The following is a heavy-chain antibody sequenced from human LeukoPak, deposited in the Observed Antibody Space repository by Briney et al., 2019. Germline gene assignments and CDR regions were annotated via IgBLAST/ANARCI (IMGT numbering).Heavy chain of an antibody. V-gene: IGHV4-59*01. D-gene: IGHD6-19*01. CDR2: IYYSGST. CDR1: GGSISSYY. Sequence: SETLSLTCTVSGGSISSYYWSWIRQPPGKGLEWIGYIYYSGSTNYNPSLKSRVTISVDTSKNQFSLKLSSVTAADTAVYYCAGIAVSGQPPDYWGQGTLVTVSS. J-gene: IGHJ4*02. CDR3: AGIAVSGQPPDY.